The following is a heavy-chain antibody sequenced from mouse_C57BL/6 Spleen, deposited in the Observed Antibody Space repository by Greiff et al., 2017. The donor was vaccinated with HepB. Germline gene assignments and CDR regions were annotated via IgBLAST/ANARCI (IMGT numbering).Heavy chain of an antibody. Sequence: EVMLVESGGGLVKPGGSLKLSCAASGFTFSDYGMHWVRQAPEKGLEWVAYISSGSSTIYYADTVKGRFTISRDNAKNTLFLQMTSLRSEDTAMYYCARAPHYSNWYFDVWGTGTTVTVSS. J-gene: IGHJ1*03. D-gene: IGHD2-5*01. CDR2: ISSGSSTI. V-gene: IGHV5-17*01. CDR3: ARAPHYSNWYFDV. CDR1: GFTFSDYG.